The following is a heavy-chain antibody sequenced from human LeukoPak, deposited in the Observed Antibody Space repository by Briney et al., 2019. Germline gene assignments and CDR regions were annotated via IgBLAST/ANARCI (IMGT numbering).Heavy chain of an antibody. CDR2: ISSSGSTI. V-gene: IGHV3-48*01. D-gene: IGHD6-19*01. J-gene: IGHJ4*02. CDR3: ARDRGGWPDY. Sequence: GGSLRLSCAASGFTVSSYYMNWVRQAPGKGLEWVSYISSSGSTIYYADSVKGRFTISRDNAKNSLYLQLNSLRPEDTGLYYCARDRGGWPDYWGQGTLVTVSS. CDR1: GFTVSSYY.